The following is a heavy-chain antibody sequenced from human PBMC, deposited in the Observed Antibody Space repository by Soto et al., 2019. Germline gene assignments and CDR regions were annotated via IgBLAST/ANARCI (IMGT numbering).Heavy chain of an antibody. CDR1: GFTFSSYA. Sequence: QVQLVESGGGVVQPGRSLRLSCAASGFTFSSYAMHWVRQAPGKGLAWVAVISYDGSNKYYADSVKGRFTISRNSSKKNLTLQMNSLRAEDMAVYFCARGLAYFDLWVGGSLVAVS. CDR2: ISYDGSNK. CDR3: ARGLAYFDL. V-gene: IGHV3-30-3*01. J-gene: IGHJ4*02.